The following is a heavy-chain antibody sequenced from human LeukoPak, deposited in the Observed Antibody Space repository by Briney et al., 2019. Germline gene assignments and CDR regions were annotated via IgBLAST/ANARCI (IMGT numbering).Heavy chain of an antibody. V-gene: IGHV3-23*01. J-gene: IGHJ4*02. D-gene: IGHD6-19*01. CDR3: AKSASGWFFDY. CDR1: GFSFSSYA. CDR2: ITGGGGGT. Sequence: TGGSLTLSCAASGFSFSSYAMSWVRQAPGKGLEWVSSITGGGGGTYYADSAKGRFTISRDNSKNTLYLQMNSLRAEDTAVYYCAKSASGWFFDYWGQGTLVTVSS.